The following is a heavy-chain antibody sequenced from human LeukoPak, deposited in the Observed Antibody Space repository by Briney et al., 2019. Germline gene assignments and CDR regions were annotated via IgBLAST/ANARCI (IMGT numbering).Heavy chain of an antibody. CDR2: ISSSSSYI. CDR3: ARSGFWSGYSFFDY. J-gene: IGHJ4*02. CDR1: GFTFSSYS. Sequence: GGSLRLSCAASGFTFSSYSMNWVRQAPGKGLEWDSSISSSSSYIYYADSVKGRFTISRDNAKNSLYLQMNSLRAEDTAVYYCARSGFWSGYSFFDYWGQGTLVTVSS. D-gene: IGHD3-3*01. V-gene: IGHV3-21*01.